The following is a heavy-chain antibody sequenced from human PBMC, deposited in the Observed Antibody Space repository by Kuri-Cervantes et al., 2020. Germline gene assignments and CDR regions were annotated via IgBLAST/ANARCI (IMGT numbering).Heavy chain of an antibody. CDR1: GYTFTSYD. Sequence: ASVKVSCKASGYTFTSYDINWVRQTTGQGLEWMGWMNPNSGNTGYAQKFQGRVTMTRNTSISTAYMELSSLRSDDTAVYYCARGARELRKFDSQPPEQKYYYYYGMDVWGQGTTVTVSS. CDR3: ARGARELRKFDSQPPEQKYYYYYGMDV. V-gene: IGHV1-8*01. CDR2: MNPNSGNT. J-gene: IGHJ6*02. D-gene: IGHD3-9*01.